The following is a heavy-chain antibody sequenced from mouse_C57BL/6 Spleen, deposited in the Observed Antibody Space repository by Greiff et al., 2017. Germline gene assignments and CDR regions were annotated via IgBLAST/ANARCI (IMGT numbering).Heavy chain of an antibody. Sequence: EVQLVESGGGLVKPGGSLKLSCAASGFTFSSYTMSWVRQTPEKRLEWVATISGGGGNPYYPDSVKGRFTISRDNAKNTLYLQMSSLRSEDTALYYCAIYDYEDGSMFAYWGQGTLVTVSA. J-gene: IGHJ3*01. V-gene: IGHV5-9*01. D-gene: IGHD2-4*01. CDR1: GFTFSSYT. CDR2: ISGGGGNP. CDR3: AIYDYEDGSMFAY.